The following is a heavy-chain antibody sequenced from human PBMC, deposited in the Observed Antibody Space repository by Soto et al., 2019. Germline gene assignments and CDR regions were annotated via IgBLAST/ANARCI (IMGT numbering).Heavy chain of an antibody. CDR2: INHSGST. CDR1: GGSFSGYY. J-gene: IGHJ5*02. V-gene: IGHV4-34*01. Sequence: SETLSLTCAVYGGSFSGYYLSWIRQPPGKGLEWIGEINHSGSTNYNPSLKSRVTISVDTSKNQFSLKLGSVTAADTAVYYCARGFVYGNWFDPWGQGTLVTSPQ. CDR3: ARGFVYGNWFDP. D-gene: IGHD3-10*01.